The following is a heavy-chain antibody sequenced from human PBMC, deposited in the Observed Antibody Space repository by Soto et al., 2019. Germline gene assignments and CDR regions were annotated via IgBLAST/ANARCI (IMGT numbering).Heavy chain of an antibody. CDR2: IVVGSGNT. J-gene: IGHJ3*02. V-gene: IGHV1-58*02. CDR1: GYTVTISA. D-gene: IGHD4-17*01. CDR3: AACGRLPKLALDM. Sequence: SVKVSSTSSGYTVTISAMHGVRQARGQRLEWIGWIVVGSGNTNYAQKFQERVTITRDMSTSTAYMELSSLRSEDTAVYYCAACGRLPKLALDMWGQGTMVTVSS.